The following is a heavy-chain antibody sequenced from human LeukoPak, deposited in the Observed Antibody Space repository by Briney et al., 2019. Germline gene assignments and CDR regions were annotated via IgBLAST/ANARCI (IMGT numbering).Heavy chain of an antibody. D-gene: IGHD4-17*01. J-gene: IGHJ4*02. CDR3: ARRPTVHFDY. CDR2: ISIIGRDI. V-gene: IGHV3-23*01. Sequence: GGSLRLSCAASGFTFSSYAMTWVRQAPGKWLEWVSTISIIGRDIYYADSVKGRFTVSRDDSKNTLFLQMNSLSAEDTAVYYCARRPTVHFDYWGQGTLVTVSS. CDR1: GFTFSSYA.